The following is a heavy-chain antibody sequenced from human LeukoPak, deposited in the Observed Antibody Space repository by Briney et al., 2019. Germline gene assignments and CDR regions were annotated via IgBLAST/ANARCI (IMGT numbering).Heavy chain of an antibody. CDR1: GFTFSSYW. Sequence: GGSLRLSCAASGFTFSSYWMHWVRQAPGKGLVWVSRINSDGSSTSYADSVKGRFTISRDNAKSTLYLQMNSLRAEDTAVYYCARGGYNLAFAFDYWGQGTLVTVSS. D-gene: IGHD5-24*01. V-gene: IGHV3-74*01. J-gene: IGHJ4*02. CDR2: INSDGSST. CDR3: ARGGYNLAFAFDY.